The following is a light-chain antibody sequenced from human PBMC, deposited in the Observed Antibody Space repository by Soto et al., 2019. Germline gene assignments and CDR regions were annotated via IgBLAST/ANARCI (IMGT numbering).Light chain of an antibody. CDR1: QSISTY. CDR3: QHSYSSPPWT. CDR2: RAS. J-gene: IGKJ1*01. V-gene: IGKV1-39*01. Sequence: DIQMTQSPSSLSASVGDRVTISCRASQSISTYLNWYQQKPGTAPKLLIYRASSVKSGVPPRFSGSGSGREFTLTISSLRPEDIATYVCQHSYSSPPWTFGQGTKVEVK.